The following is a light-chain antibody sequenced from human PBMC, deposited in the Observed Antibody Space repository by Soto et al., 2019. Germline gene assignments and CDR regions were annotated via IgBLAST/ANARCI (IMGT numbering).Light chain of an antibody. CDR1: QSVSSSY. CDR3: QQYGSAPTT. J-gene: IGKJ1*01. Sequence: EIVLTQSPGTLSLSPGERATLSCRASQSVSSSYLAWYQQKPGQAPRLLIYGASSRATGIPDRFSGSGSGTDFTLTISRLEPEYFAVYSCQQYGSAPTTFGQGTKV. CDR2: GAS. V-gene: IGKV3-20*01.